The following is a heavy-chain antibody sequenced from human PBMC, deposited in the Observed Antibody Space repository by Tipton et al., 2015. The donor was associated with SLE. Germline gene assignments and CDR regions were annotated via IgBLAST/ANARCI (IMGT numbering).Heavy chain of an antibody. V-gene: IGHV4-59*08. CDR2: MFHSGIT. D-gene: IGHD6-19*01. CDR3: ARLIGYDSGWGANWFDP. J-gene: IGHJ5*01. CDR1: GVSIRSSY. Sequence: TLSLTCKVSGVSIRSSYWGWIRQPPGKGLEWIAYMFHSGITKYNPSLRSRVSTSVDTSNSQFSLKLSSVTAADTGVYYCARLIGYDSGWGANWFDPWGQGTLVTVSS.